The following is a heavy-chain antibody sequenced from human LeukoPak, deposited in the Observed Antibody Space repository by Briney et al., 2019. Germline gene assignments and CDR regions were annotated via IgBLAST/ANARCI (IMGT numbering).Heavy chain of an antibody. J-gene: IGHJ3*02. V-gene: IGHV1-2*02. CDR3: ARSSGSYSMDAFDI. D-gene: IGHD1-26*01. CDR2: INPNSGGT. CDR1: GYTLTGYY. Sequence: ASVKVSCTASGYTLTGYYMHWVRQAPGQGLEWMGWINPNSGGTNYAQKFQGRVTMTRDTSISTAYMELSRLRSDDTAVYYCARSSGSYSMDAFDIWGQGTMVTVSS.